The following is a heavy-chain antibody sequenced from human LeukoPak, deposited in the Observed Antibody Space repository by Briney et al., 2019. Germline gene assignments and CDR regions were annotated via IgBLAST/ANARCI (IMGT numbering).Heavy chain of an antibody. CDR3: ARGFADSSGYLLSYFDY. CDR1: GGSISSSSYY. CDR2: IYYSGST. V-gene: IGHV4-61*01. J-gene: IGHJ4*02. Sequence: SSETLSLTCTVSGGSISSSSYYWSWIRQPPGKGLEWIGSIYYSGSTNYSPSLKSRVTISIDTSRNQFSLKLTSVTAGDTAVYYCARGFADSSGYLLSYFDYWGQGTLVTVSS. D-gene: IGHD3-22*01.